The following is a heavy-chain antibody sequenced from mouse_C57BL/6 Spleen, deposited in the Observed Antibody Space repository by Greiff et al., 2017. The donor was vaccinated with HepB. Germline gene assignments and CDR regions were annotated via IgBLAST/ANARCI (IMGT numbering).Heavy chain of an antibody. Sequence: EVQLQQSGPELVKPGASVKISCKASGYTFTDYYMNWVKQSHGKSLEWIGDINPNNGGTSYNQKFKGKATLTVDKSSSTAYMELRSLTSEDSAVYYCARGDITTVVADDYWRQGTTLTVSS. V-gene: IGHV1-26*01. J-gene: IGHJ2*01. CDR2: INPNNGGT. CDR3: ARGDITTVVADDY. CDR1: GYTFTDYY. D-gene: IGHD1-1*01.